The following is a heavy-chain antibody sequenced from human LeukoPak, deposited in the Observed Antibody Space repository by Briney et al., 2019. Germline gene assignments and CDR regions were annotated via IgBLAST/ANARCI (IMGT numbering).Heavy chain of an antibody. Sequence: PSETLSLTCTVPGGSISGFSWSWIRQPPGKGLEWIGFVSYSGSTNYNPSLTSRVTISLDTSKNQFSLNLTSVTAADTAVYYCARIPYGGFDYWGQGTLVTVSS. CDR2: VSYSGST. D-gene: IGHD4-23*01. CDR1: GGSISGFS. J-gene: IGHJ4*02. CDR3: ARIPYGGFDY. V-gene: IGHV4-59*01.